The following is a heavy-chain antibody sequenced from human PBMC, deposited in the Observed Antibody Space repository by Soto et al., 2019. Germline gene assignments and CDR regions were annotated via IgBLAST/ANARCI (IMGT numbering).Heavy chain of an antibody. CDR3: AKDLYSNYGDAFDI. J-gene: IGHJ3*02. Sequence: GGSLRLSCAASGFTFGDYAMHWVRQAPGKGLEWVSGISWNSDNIVYADSVKGRFTISRDNDKNSLYLQMNSLRAEDTALYYCAKDLYSNYGDAFDIWGQGTMVTVSS. CDR2: ISWNSDNI. D-gene: IGHD4-4*01. V-gene: IGHV3-9*01. CDR1: GFTFGDYA.